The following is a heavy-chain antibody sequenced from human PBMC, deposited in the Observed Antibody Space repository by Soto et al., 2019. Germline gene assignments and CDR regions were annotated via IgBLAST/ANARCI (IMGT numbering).Heavy chain of an antibody. CDR1: GYTFTNYA. V-gene: IGHV1-3*01. J-gene: IGHJ6*03. D-gene: IGHD2-2*01. CDR2: INAGNGNT. Sequence: ASVKVSCKASGYTFTNYAVHWVRPAPGQRLEWMGWINAGNGNTRFSQNLQGRVTITRDTSARTVYMELSSLRSEDTAVYYCARGHLAVVPVASWFYYMDVWGKGTTVTVSS. CDR3: ARGHLAVVPVASWFYYMDV.